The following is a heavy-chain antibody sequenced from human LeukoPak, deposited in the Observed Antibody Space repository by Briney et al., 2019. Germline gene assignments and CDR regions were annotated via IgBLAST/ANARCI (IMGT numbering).Heavy chain of an antibody. CDR3: ARATTGYYVGNFDY. V-gene: IGHV3-7*04. CDR2: IKQDGSEK. Sequence: PGRSLRLSCAASGFTFSSYGMHWVRQAPGKGLEWVANIKQDGSEKFFVDSVKGRFTISRDNAKNSLYLQMNSLRAEDTAVYYCARATTGYYVGNFDYWGQGTLVTVSS. CDR1: GFTFSSYG. D-gene: IGHD3-9*01. J-gene: IGHJ4*02.